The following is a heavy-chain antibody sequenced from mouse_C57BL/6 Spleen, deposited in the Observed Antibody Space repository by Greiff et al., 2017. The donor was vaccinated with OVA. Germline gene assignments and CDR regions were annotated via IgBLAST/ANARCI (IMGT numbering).Heavy chain of an antibody. CDR3: ARDYGSSLRDFDY. D-gene: IGHD1-1*01. Sequence: QVQLQQPGAELVMPGASVKLSCKASGYTFTSYWMHWVKQRPGQGLEWIGEIDPSDSYTNYNQKFKGKSTLTVDKSSSTAYMQLSSLTSEDSAVYYCARDYGSSLRDFDYWGQGTTLTVSS. CDR1: GYTFTSYW. V-gene: IGHV1-69*01. CDR2: IDPSDSYT. J-gene: IGHJ2*01.